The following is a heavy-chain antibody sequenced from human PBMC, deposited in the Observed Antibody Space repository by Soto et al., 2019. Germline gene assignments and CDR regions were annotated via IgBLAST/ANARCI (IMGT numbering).Heavy chain of an antibody. CDR1: GFTFSNYG. Sequence: QVQLVESGGGVVQPGRSLRLSCVVSGFTFSNYGMHWVRQAPGKGLEWVAAISKDGSNGYYAGSVKGRFIISRDNSKNTLYVQMNSLRGDDTAVYYCAKDHGLSAYYYGMDVWGQGTTVIVSS. CDR3: AKDHGLSAYYYGMDV. D-gene: IGHD3-3*01. J-gene: IGHJ6*02. V-gene: IGHV3-30*18. CDR2: ISKDGSNG.